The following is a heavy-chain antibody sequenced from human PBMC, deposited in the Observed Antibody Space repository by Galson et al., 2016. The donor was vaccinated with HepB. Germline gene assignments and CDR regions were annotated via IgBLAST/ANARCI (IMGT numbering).Heavy chain of an antibody. CDR1: GFSLSTSGVG. Sequence: PALVKPTQTLTLTCTFSGFSLSTSGVGVGWICQPPGKALEWLALIYWDDDKRYSPSLKSRLTITKDTSKNQVVLTMTNMDPVDTATYYCAPYYYDRSGYYFRTQGYFDYWGQGTLVTVSS. D-gene: IGHD3-22*01. CDR2: IYWDDDK. V-gene: IGHV2-5*02. CDR3: APYYYDRSGYYFRTQGYFDY. J-gene: IGHJ4*02.